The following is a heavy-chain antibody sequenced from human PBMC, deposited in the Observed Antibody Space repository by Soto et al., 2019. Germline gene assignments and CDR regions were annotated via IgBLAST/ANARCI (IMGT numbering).Heavy chain of an antibody. Sequence: SETLSLTCTVSGGSISSYYWSWIRQPPGKGLEWIGYIYYSGSTNYNPSLKSRVTISVDTSKNQFSLKLSSVTAADTAVYYCARTGYYDFWSSKMGDAFDIWGQGTMVTVSS. CDR3: ARTGYYDFWSSKMGDAFDI. J-gene: IGHJ3*02. CDR1: GGSISSYY. V-gene: IGHV4-59*01. CDR2: IYYSGST. D-gene: IGHD3-3*01.